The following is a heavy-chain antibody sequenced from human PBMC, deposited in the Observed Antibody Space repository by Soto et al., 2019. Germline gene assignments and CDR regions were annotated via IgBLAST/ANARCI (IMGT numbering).Heavy chain of an antibody. V-gene: IGHV3-30*18. CDR3: AKDRLAGGFDY. Sequence: PGGSLRLSCAASGFTFSSYGMHWVRQAPGKGLEWVAVISYDGSNKYYADSVKGRFTISRDNSKNTLYLQMNSLRADDTAVYYCAKDRLAGGFDYWGQGTLVTVSS. CDR2: ISYDGSNK. J-gene: IGHJ4*02. D-gene: IGHD3-16*01. CDR1: GFTFSSYG.